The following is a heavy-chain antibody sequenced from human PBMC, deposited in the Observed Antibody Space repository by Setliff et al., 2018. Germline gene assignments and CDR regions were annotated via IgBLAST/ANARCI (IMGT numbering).Heavy chain of an antibody. CDR2: ISAYSCNT. CDR3: ARRWETGDQDAYDI. CDR1: GYAFSNYG. V-gene: IGHV1-18*04. D-gene: IGHD7-27*01. J-gene: IGHJ3*02. Sequence: ASVKVSCKASGYAFSNYGITWVRQAPGQGLEWMGWISAYSCNTKYALTLQGRVTMTTDPSTTTAYFELRSLTSDDSAVYFCARRWETGDQDAYDIWGQGTMVTVSS.